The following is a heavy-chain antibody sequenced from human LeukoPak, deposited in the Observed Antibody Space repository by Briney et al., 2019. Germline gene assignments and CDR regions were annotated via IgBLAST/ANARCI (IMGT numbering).Heavy chain of an antibody. CDR3: ARRVDILTGPGYYYYYMDV. CDR2: IYTSGST. Sequence: SETLSLTCTVSGGSISSYYWSWIRQAPGKGLEWIGYIYTSGSTNYNPSLKSRVTISVDTSTNTFSLKLSSVTAADTAVYYCARRVDILTGPGYYYYYMDVWGKGTTVTVSS. V-gene: IGHV4-4*09. J-gene: IGHJ6*03. D-gene: IGHD3-9*01. CDR1: GGSISSYY.